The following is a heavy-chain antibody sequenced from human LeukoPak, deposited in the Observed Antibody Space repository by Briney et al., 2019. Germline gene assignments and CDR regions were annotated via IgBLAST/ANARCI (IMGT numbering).Heavy chain of an antibody. CDR3: ARQSTVITSRGWFDP. Sequence: GESLKISCKGSGYSFTTYWVGWVRQMPGKGLEWMGIIYPGDSDTRYSPSFQGQVTISADKSISTAYLQWSSLKASDTAMYYCARQSTVITSRGWFDPWGQGTLVTVSS. J-gene: IGHJ5*02. V-gene: IGHV5-51*01. CDR2: IYPGDSDT. D-gene: IGHD4-17*01. CDR1: GYSFTTYW.